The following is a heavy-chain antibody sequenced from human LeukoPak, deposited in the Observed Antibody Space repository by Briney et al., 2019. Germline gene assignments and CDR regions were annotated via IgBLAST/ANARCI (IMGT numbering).Heavy chain of an antibody. CDR2: MNTNSGNT. J-gene: IGHJ6*03. CDR3: AVRGYSYGYYYYYYYMDV. D-gene: IGHD5-18*01. CDR1: GYTFTSYD. V-gene: IGHV1-8*01. Sequence: ASVKVSCKASGYTFTSYDINWVRQATGQGLEWMGWMNTNSGNTGYAQKFQGRVTMTRNTSISTAYMELSSLRSEDTAVYYCAVRGYSYGYYYYYYYMDVWGKGTTVTVSS.